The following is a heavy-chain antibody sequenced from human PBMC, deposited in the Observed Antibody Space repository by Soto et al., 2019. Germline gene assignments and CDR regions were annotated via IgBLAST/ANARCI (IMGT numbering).Heavy chain of an antibody. J-gene: IGHJ2*01. Sequence: QVQLQESGPGLVKPSETLSLTCTVSGGSISSYYWSWIRQPPGKGLEWIGYIYYSGSTNYNPSLKRRVTISVDTSKNQFSLKLSSVTAADTAVYYCARQRIAAGGLIAAAGTGWYFDLWGRGTLVTVSS. D-gene: IGHD6-13*01. V-gene: IGHV4-59*08. CDR1: GGSISSYY. CDR3: ARQRIAAGGLIAAAGTGWYFDL. CDR2: IYYSGST.